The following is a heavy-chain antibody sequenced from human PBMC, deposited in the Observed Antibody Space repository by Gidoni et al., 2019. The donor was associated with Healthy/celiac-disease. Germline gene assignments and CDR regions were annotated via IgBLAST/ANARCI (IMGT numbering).Heavy chain of an antibody. V-gene: IGHV4-61*01. CDR1: GGSVSSGSYY. Sequence: QVQLQESGPGLVKPSETLSLTCTVPGGSVSSGSYYWSWIRQPPGKGLEWIGYIYYSGSTNYNPSLKSRVTISVDTSKNQFSLKLSSVTAADTAVYYCARERVEMATIDDYWGQGTLVTVSS. D-gene: IGHD5-12*01. CDR3: ARERVEMATIDDY. CDR2: IYYSGST. J-gene: IGHJ4*02.